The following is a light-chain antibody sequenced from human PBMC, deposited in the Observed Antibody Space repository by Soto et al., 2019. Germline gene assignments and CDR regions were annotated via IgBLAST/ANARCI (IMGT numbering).Light chain of an antibody. CDR1: SSDVGGYNY. CDR3: SSFAGINNLV. CDR2: EVS. V-gene: IGLV2-8*01. J-gene: IGLJ2*01. Sequence: QSALTQPPSASGSPGQSVTISCTGTSSDVGGYNYVSWYQQHPGKAPKLMMSEVSKRPSGVPDRFSGSKSGNTASLSVSGLQAEDEADYYCSSFAGINNLVFGGGTQLTVL.